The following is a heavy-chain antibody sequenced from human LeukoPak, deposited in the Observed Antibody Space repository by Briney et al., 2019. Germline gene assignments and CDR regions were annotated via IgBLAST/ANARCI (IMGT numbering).Heavy chain of an antibody. Sequence: PSETLSLTCTVSGGSISNSSFYWGWLRQPPGKGLECIASISYPGSTFYNPSLRSRVTISVDTSKNQFSLRLSSVTAADTAVYYCARRSNIVGATFYFDYWGQGTLVTVSS. CDR1: GGSISNSSFY. J-gene: IGHJ4*02. D-gene: IGHD1-26*01. CDR2: ISYPGST. CDR3: ARRSNIVGATFYFDY. V-gene: IGHV4-39*07.